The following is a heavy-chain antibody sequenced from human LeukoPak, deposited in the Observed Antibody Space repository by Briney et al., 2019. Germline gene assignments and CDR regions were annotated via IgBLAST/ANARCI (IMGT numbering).Heavy chain of an antibody. CDR2: VYYSGST. J-gene: IGHJ6*02. CDR3: ARDRIAAAGNYYYYGTDV. V-gene: IGHV4-61*01. D-gene: IGHD6-13*01. CDR1: GGSVSSDIYY. Sequence: SETLFLTCTVSGGSVSSDIYYWSWIRQPPGEGLEWIGYVYYSGSTNYNPSLKSRVTISVDTSKNQFSLKLSSVTAADTAVYYCARDRIAAAGNYYYYGTDVWGQGTTVTVSS.